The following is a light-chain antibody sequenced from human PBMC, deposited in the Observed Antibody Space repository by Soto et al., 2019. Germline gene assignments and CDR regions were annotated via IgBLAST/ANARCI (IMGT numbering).Light chain of an antibody. V-gene: IGKV3-20*01. CDR3: QQYGSSGT. CDR2: GAS. Sequence: VWRQNPRKRALSRGGRATLSCRASQSVSNNYLAWYQQKPGQAPRLLIYGASNRATGIPDRFSGSGSGTEFSVTVSRLEPEDFAVNYCQQYGSSGTFGQGTRVEIK. CDR1: QSVSNNY. J-gene: IGKJ1*01.